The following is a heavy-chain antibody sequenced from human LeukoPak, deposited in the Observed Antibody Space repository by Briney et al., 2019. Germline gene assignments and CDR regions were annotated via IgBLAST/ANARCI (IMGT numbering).Heavy chain of an antibody. J-gene: IGHJ4*02. V-gene: IGHV3-66*01. CDR3: ARGVDTAMAIDY. D-gene: IGHD5-18*01. CDR1: GFTDSSNY. CDR2: IYSGGST. Sequence: GGSLRPSCVASGFTDSSNYMSWVRPARGKGLAGVSVIYSGGSTYYADSVKDRFTISRDNAKNSLYLQINSLRAEDTAVYYCARGVDTAMAIDYWGQGTQVTVSS.